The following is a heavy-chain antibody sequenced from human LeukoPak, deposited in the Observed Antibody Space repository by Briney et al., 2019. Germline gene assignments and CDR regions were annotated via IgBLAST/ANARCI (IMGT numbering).Heavy chain of an antibody. CDR1: GGSFSGYY. Sequence: PSETLSLTCAVYGGSFSGYYWSWIRQPPGKGLEWIGEINHSGSTNYNPSLKSRVTISVDTTKNQFALKLSSVTAVDMAVYYCARDRQLWSIWGQGTLVTVSS. V-gene: IGHV4-34*01. D-gene: IGHD5-18*01. J-gene: IGHJ4*02. CDR3: ARDRQLWSI. CDR2: INHSGST.